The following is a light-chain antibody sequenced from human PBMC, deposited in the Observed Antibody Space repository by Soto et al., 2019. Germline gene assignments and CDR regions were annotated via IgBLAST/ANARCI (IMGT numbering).Light chain of an antibody. CDR1: SSNIGSNT. CDR2: SNN. V-gene: IGLV1-44*01. Sequence: QSVLTQPPSASGTPGQRVTISCSGSSSNIGSNTVNWYQQLPGTAPKLLIYSNNQRPSGVPDRFSGSKSGTSASLAISGLHYEEEADYYCAAWDDSLNGVVFGGGTQLTVL. J-gene: IGLJ2*01. CDR3: AAWDDSLNGVV.